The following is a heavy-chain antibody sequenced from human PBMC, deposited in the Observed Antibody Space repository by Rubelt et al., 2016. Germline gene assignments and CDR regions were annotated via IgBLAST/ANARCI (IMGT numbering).Heavy chain of an antibody. CDR2: ISRSSGTI. V-gene: IGHV3-48*01. D-gene: IGHD4-23*01. J-gene: IGHJ4*02. CDR1: GFTFSSYS. Sequence: ASGFTFSSYSMNWVRQASGKGLEWLSYISRSSGTIYYADSVKGRFSIASDNAKNTLHLQMNSLRVEDTAVYYCARAGTTVAHPGYWGQGTLVTVSS. CDR3: ARAGTTVAHPGY.